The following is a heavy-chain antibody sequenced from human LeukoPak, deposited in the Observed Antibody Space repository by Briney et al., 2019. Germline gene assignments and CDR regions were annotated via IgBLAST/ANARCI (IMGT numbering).Heavy chain of an antibody. V-gene: IGHV3-23*01. CDR1: GFTFSSYA. CDR2: ISGSGGST. CDR3: AKGLRQFDTSMVMFDY. J-gene: IGHJ4*02. Sequence: GESLKISCAASGFTFSSYAMSWVRQAPGKGLEWVSAISGSGGSTYYADSVKGRFTISRDNSKNTLYLQMNSLRAEDTAIYYCAKGLRQFDTSMVMFDYWGQGTLVTVSS. D-gene: IGHD5-18*01.